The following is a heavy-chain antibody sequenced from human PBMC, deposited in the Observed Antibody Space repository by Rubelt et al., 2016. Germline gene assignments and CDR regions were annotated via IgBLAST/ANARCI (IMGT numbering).Heavy chain of an antibody. CDR3: ARDYCSGGSCYSVFDY. Sequence: QVQLVQSGAEVKKPGASVKVSCKASGYTFTSYDINWVRQATGQGLEWMGWMNPNSGGTNYAQKFQCRVTMTRDTSSSTAYMELIMLSSDDTAVYYCARDYCSGGSCYSVFDYWGQGTLVTVSS. V-gene: IGHV1-2*02. CDR2: MNPNSGGT. CDR1: GYTFTSYD. J-gene: IGHJ4*02. D-gene: IGHD2-15*01.